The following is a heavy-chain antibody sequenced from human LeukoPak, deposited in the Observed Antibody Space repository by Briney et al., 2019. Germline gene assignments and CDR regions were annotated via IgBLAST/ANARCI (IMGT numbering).Heavy chain of an antibody. D-gene: IGHD2-2*01. Sequence: GASVKVSCTASGYTFTDYYLYWVRQAPGQGFEWMGWINPNSGDTNYAQKFQGRVTMTRDTSISTAHMEMSRLRSDDTAVYYCARANFLYCSSTTCLFDYWGQGTLVTVSS. CDR2: INPNSGDT. V-gene: IGHV1-2*02. J-gene: IGHJ4*02. CDR3: ARANFLYCSSTTCLFDY. CDR1: GYTFTDYY.